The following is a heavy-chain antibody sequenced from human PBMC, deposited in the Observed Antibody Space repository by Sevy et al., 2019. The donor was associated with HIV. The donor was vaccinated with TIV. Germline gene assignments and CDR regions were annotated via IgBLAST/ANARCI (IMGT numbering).Heavy chain of an antibody. J-gene: IGHJ4*02. CDR3: ARVEYYHYVWWGYRYDY. V-gene: IGHV3-48*02. CDR1: GFTFSSYS. D-gene: IGHD3-16*02. CDR2: ISSSSSAI. Sequence: GGSLRLSCAASGFTFSSYSMNWVRQAPGKGLEWLSYISSSSSAIYYADSVKGRFTISRENAKNSLYLQMNSLRDEDTAVYFCARVEYYHYVWWGYRYDYWGQGTLVTVSS.